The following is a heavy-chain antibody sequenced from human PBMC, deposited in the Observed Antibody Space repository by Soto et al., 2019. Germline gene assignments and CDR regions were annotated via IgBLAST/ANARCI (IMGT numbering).Heavy chain of an antibody. J-gene: IGHJ4*02. Sequence: AWGLRLSGSASGVTVSSYWMPCVRQVPGKGLEHVSAISSNGGSTYYADSVKGRFTISRDDSKNTLYLQMSSLRAEDTVVYYCVPYSSGLIVELRWGQRTLVTVSS. CDR3: VPYSSGLIVELR. D-gene: IGHD6-19*01. CDR2: ISSNGGST. V-gene: IGHV3-64D*06. CDR1: GVTVSSYW.